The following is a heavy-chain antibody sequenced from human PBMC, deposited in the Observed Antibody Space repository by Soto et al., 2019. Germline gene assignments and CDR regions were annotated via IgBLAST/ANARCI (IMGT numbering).Heavy chain of an antibody. J-gene: IGHJ4*02. CDR3: ARGPSSLTRFDY. Sequence: HPGGSLRLSCAASGFTFSSYAMHWVRQAPGKGLEWVAVISYDGSNKYYADSVKGRFTISRDNSKNTLYLQMNSLRAEDTAVSYCARGPSSLTRFDYWGQGTLVTVSS. CDR2: ISYDGSNK. D-gene: IGHD2-2*01. CDR1: GFTFSSYA. V-gene: IGHV3-30-3*01.